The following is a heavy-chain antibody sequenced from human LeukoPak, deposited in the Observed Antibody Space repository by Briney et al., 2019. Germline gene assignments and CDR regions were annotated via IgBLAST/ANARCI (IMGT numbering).Heavy chain of an antibody. CDR1: GGSISSYY. D-gene: IGHD3-16*02. V-gene: IGHV4-59*01. CDR2: IYYSGST. Sequence: SETLSLTCTVSGGSISSYYWSWIRQPPGKGLEWIGYIYYSGSTNYNPSLKSRVTISVDTSKNQFSLKLSSVTAADTAVYYCARGKIITFGGVIVIEGFDYWGQGTLVTVSS. J-gene: IGHJ4*02. CDR3: ARGKIITFGGVIVIEGFDY.